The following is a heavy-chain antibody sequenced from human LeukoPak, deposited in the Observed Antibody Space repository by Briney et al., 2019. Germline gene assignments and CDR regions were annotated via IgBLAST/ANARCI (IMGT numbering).Heavy chain of an antibody. Sequence: GRSLRLSCAASGFTFSSYAMHWVRQAPGKGLEWVAVISYDGSNKYYADSVKGRFTISRDNSKNTLYLQMNSLRAEDTAVYYCARTGDSSTNYYYYYMDVWGKGTTVTVSS. CDR1: GFTFSSYA. V-gene: IGHV3-30*04. D-gene: IGHD6-13*01. J-gene: IGHJ6*03. CDR3: ARTGDSSTNYYYYYMDV. CDR2: ISYDGSNK.